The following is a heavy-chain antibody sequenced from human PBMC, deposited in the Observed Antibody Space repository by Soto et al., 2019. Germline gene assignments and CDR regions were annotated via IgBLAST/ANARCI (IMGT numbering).Heavy chain of an antibody. CDR1: GFTFSSYS. J-gene: IGHJ4*02. V-gene: IGHV3-48*02. CDR2: ISSSSSNI. D-gene: IGHD4-4*01. CDR3: ASIQKVTTGY. Sequence: EVQLVESGGGLVQPGGSLRLSCAASGFTFSSYSMNWVRQAPGKGLEWISYISSSSSNIYYADSVKGRFTISRDNAKNPLFLQMNRLRDEDTAVYYCASIQKVTTGYWGQGTVVTVSS.